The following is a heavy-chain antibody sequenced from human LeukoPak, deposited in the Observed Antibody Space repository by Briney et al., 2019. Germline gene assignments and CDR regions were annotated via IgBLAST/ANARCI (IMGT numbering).Heavy chain of an antibody. CDR3: AREPDCSGGSCYPAANWFDP. D-gene: IGHD2-15*01. Sequence: SVKVSCKASGGTFSSYAISWVRQAPGQGLEWMGGIIPIFGTANYAQEFQGRVTITADESTSTAYMELSSLRSEDTAVYYCAREPDCSGGSCYPAANWFDPWGQGTLVTVSS. V-gene: IGHV1-69*13. CDR2: IIPIFGTA. CDR1: GGTFSSYA. J-gene: IGHJ5*02.